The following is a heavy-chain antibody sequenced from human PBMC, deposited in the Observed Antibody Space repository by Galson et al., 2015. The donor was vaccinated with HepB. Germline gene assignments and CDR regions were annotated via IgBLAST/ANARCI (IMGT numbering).Heavy chain of an antibody. D-gene: IGHD2-21*02. V-gene: IGHV3-48*03. CDR2: ISRSGTTT. Sequence: SLRLSCAASGFSFSGHAMNWVRQAPGKGLEWISHISRSGTTTYYADSAKGRFTVSRDNAKNTLYLQMNSLRAEDTAVYYCAKEGDSESYDYWGQGTLVTVSS. J-gene: IGHJ4*02. CDR3: AKEGDSESYDY. CDR1: GFSFSGHA.